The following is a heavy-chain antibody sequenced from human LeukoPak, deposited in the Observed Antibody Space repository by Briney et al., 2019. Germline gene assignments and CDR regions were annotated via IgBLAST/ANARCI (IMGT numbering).Heavy chain of an antibody. Sequence: SVKVSCMASGGTFSSYAISWVRQAPGQGREWMGGIIPIFGKANYVQKFQGRVTITPDGSSSTADMEVSSLRSEDTAVYYCAREEIKVMELTIFGVEYFDYWGEGTLVTVSS. D-gene: IGHD3-3*01. J-gene: IGHJ4*02. CDR3: AREEIKVMELTIFGVEYFDY. CDR1: GGTFSSYA. V-gene: IGHV1-69*01. CDR2: IIPIFGKA.